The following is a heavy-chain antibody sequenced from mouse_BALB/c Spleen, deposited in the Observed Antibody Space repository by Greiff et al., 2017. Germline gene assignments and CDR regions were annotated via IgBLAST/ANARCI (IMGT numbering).Heavy chain of an antibody. D-gene: IGHD2-1*01. V-gene: IGHV5-6-3*01. CDR2: INSNGGST. J-gene: IGHJ4*01. CDR3: AREEGNSYAMDY. CDR1: GFTFSSYG. Sequence: EVMLVESGGGLVQPGGSLKLSCAASGFTFSSYGMSWVRQTPDKRLELVATINSNGGSTYYPDSVKGRFTISRDNAKNTLYLQMSSLKSEDTAMYYCAREEGNSYAMDYWGQGTSVTVSS.